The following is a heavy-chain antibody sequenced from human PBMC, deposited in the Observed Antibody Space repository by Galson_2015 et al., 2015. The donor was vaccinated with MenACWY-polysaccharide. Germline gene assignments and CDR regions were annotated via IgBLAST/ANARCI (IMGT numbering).Heavy chain of an antibody. CDR1: GGTFSSYA. V-gene: IGHV3-30-3*01. Sequence: SPRFSCAASGGTFSSYAMHWVRQAPDKGLEGVAVMSYDGSNKYFADSVKGRFTISRDNSKNTMYLKMSSLRAEDTAVYYCTRTYCSRATCYARDHPGFDFWGQGTLVTVSS. J-gene: IGHJ4*02. CDR3: TRTYCSRATCYARDHPGFDF. CDR2: MSYDGSNK. D-gene: IGHD2-2*01.